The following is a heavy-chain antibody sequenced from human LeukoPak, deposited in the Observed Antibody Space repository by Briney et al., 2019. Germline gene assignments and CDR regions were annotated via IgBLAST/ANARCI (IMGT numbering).Heavy chain of an antibody. CDR2: ISSSGSTI. J-gene: IGHJ4*02. V-gene: IGHV3-11*04. CDR3: ARGFRRGYSYCYNFDY. CDR1: GFTFSDYY. Sequence: PGGSLRLSCAASGFTFSDYYMSWIRQAPGKGLEWVSYISSSGSTIYYADSVKGRFTISRDNAKNSLYLQMNSLRAEDTAVYYCARGFRRGYSYCYNFDYWGQGTLVTVSS. D-gene: IGHD5-18*01.